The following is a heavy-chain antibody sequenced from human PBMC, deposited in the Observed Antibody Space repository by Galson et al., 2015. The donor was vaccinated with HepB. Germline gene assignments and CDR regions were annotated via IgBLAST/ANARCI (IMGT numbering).Heavy chain of an antibody. Sequence: TLSLTCTVSGASMSSGSYYWGWVRQPGGKGLEWIGRIYITGSTTYNPSLKSRLTMSVDTSKNQFSLTLTSVTAADTALYFCTRDDRGAAAGYWGQGTLVTVSS. D-gene: IGHD6-13*01. CDR1: GASMSSGSYY. CDR3: TRDDRGAAAGY. V-gene: IGHV4-61*02. J-gene: IGHJ4*02. CDR2: IYITGST.